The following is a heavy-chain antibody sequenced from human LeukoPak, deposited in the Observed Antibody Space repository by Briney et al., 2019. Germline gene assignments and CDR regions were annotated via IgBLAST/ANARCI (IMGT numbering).Heavy chain of an antibody. CDR2: ISGSGGRT. D-gene: IGHD5-18*01. V-gene: IGHV3-23*01. CDR1: GFTFSSYD. J-gene: IGHJ4*02. CDR3: ARGGYSNGYDYDY. Sequence: PGGSLRLSRAASGFTFSSYDMSWVRQAPGKGLEWVSGISGSGGRTYYADSVKGRLTVSRDNSKNTVFLQMNSLRAEDTAIYYCARGGYSNGYDYDYWGQGTLVTVSS.